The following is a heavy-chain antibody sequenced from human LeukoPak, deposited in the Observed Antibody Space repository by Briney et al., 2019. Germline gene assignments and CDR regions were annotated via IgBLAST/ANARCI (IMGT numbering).Heavy chain of an antibody. D-gene: IGHD4/OR15-4a*01. V-gene: IGHV4-59*01. J-gene: IGHJ3*02. Sequence: SETLSLTCTVSGGSISSYYWSWIRQPPGKGLEWIGYIYYSGSTNYNPSLKSRVTISVDTSKNQFSLKLSSVTAADTAVYYCAREDYGTSFDIWGQGTMVTVSS. CDR2: IYYSGST. CDR1: GGSISSYY. CDR3: AREDYGTSFDI.